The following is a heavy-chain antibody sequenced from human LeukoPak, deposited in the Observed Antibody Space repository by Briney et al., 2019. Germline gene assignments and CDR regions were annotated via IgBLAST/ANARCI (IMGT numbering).Heavy chain of an antibody. CDR2: ISYDGSNK. Sequence: GRSLRLSCAASAFTFSSYAMHWVRQAPGKGLEWVAVISYDGSNKYYADSVKGRFSISRDNSKNTLYLQMNSLRAEDTAVYYCARRIVVVPAAMNYWGQGTLVTASS. J-gene: IGHJ4*02. V-gene: IGHV3-30*08. CDR3: ARRIVVVPAAMNY. D-gene: IGHD2-2*01. CDR1: AFTFSSYA.